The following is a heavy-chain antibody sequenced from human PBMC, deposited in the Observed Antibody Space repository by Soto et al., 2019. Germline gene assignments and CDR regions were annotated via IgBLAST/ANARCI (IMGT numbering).Heavy chain of an antibody. J-gene: IGHJ6*02. V-gene: IGHV4-39*01. CDR3: ARHGSYYHYYYGMDV. D-gene: IGHD3-10*01. CDR2: IYYSGST. Sequence: SETLSLTCTVSGGSISSSFYYWGWIRQPPGKGLEWIGSIYYSGSTYYNPSLKSRVTISVDTSKNQFSLKLSSVTAADTAVYYCARHGSYYHYYYGMDVWGQGTTVTVSS. CDR1: GGSISSSFYY.